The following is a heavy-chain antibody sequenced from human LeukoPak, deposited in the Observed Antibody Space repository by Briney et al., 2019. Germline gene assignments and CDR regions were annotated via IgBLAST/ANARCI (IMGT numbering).Heavy chain of an antibody. CDR1: GGSISSSNW. CDR2: IYHSGST. CDR3: ARARGEESFDY. Sequence: SGTLSLTCAVSGGSISSSNWWSWVRQPPGKGLEWIGEIYHSGSTNYNPSLKSRVTISVDTSKSQFSLKLSSVTAADTAVYYCARARGEESFDYWGQGTLVTVSS. D-gene: IGHD3-16*01. J-gene: IGHJ4*02. V-gene: IGHV4-4*02.